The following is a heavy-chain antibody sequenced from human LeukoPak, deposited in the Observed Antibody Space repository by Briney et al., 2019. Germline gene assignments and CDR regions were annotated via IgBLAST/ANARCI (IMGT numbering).Heavy chain of an antibody. D-gene: IGHD2-15*01. V-gene: IGHV1-2*02. CDR3: ARGYCSGGSCYPAPDY. CDR1: GYTFTGYY. J-gene: IGHJ4*02. Sequence: ASVRVSCKASGYTFTGYYMHWVRQAPGQGLEWMGWINPNSGGTNYAQKFQGRVTMTRDTSISTAYMELSRLRSDDTAVYYCARGYCSGGSCYPAPDYWGQGTLVTVSS. CDR2: INPNSGGT.